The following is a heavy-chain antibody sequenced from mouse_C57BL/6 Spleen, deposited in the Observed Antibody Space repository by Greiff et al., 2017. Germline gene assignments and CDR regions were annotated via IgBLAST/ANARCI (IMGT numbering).Heavy chain of an antibody. CDR3: TRWGPHYFDY. V-gene: IGHV1-15*01. CDR2: IDPETGGT. J-gene: IGHJ2*01. CDR1: GYTFTDYE. Sequence: VQLQQSGAELVRPGASVTLSCKASGYTFTDYEMHWVKQTPVHGLEWIGAIDPETGGTAYNQKFKGKAILTADKSSSTAYMELRSLTSEDSAVYYCTRWGPHYFDYWGQGTTLTVSS.